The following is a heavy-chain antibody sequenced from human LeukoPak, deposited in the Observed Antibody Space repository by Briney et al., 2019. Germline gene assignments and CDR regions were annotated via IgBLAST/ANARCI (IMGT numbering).Heavy chain of an antibody. J-gene: IGHJ4*02. CDR2: IWEDGTNI. CDR1: GFXFSTYG. D-gene: IGHD3-9*01. CDR3: AKSSYYDILTGYYRS. Sequence: PGGSLRLSCAASGFXFSTYGMHWVRQAPGKGLKWVAVIWEDGTNIHYADSVKGRFTISRDNSKNTLFLQLNSLRAEDTAVYYCAKSSYYDILTGYYRSWGQGTLVTVSS. V-gene: IGHV3-33*06.